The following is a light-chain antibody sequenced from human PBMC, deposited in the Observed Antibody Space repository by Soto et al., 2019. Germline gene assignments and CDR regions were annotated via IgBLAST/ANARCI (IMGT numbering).Light chain of an antibody. CDR3: QQYTRYGT. V-gene: IGKV1-5*03. J-gene: IGKJ1*01. Sequence: DIQMTQSPSTLSASVGDRVTITCPASQSISSWLAWYQQKPGKAPKLLIYKASSLESGVPSRFSGSGSGAEFTLTFSSLQLDDFGSYYCQQYTRYGTFGQVTKVEIK. CDR2: KAS. CDR1: QSISSW.